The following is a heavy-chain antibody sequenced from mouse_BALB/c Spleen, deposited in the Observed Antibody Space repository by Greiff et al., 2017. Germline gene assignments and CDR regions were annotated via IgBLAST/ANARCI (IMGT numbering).Heavy chain of an antibody. CDR3: ARWNYRYDEGGYAMDY. Sequence: ESGPELVKPGASVKVSCKASGYSFTDYNMYWVKQSHGKSLEWIGYIDPYNGGTSYNQKFKGKATLTVDKSSSTAFMHLNSLTSEDSAVYYCARWNYRYDEGGYAMDYWGQGTSVTVSS. V-gene: IGHV1S135*01. D-gene: IGHD2-14*01. CDR2: IDPYNGGT. CDR1: GYSFTDYN. J-gene: IGHJ4*01.